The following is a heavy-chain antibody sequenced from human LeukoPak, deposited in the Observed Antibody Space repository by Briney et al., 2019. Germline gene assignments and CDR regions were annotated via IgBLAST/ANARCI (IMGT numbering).Heavy chain of an antibody. V-gene: IGHV4-39*07. D-gene: IGHD5-24*01. CDR1: GVSISSSNSY. CDR2: IYYSGNT. J-gene: IGHJ4*02. CDR3: ARAKDGSYFDY. Sequence: PSETLSLTCTVSGVSISSSNSYWGWIRQPPGKGLEWIGSIYYSGNTYYNASLKSRVTISVDTSKNQFSLKLSSVTAADTAVYYCARAKDGSYFDYWGQGTLVTVSS.